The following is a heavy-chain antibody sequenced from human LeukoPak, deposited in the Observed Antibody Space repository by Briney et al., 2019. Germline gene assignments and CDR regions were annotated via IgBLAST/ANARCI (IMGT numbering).Heavy chain of an antibody. CDR3: ARVLGSGSYYRPMYYFDY. CDR1: GFTFSSYA. CDR2: ISYDGSNK. V-gene: IGHV3-30-3*01. Sequence: GRSLRLSCAASGFTFSSYAMHWVRQAPGKGLEWVAVISYDGSNKYYADSVKGRFTISRDNAKNSLYLQMNSLRAEDTAVYYCARVLGSGSYYRPMYYFDYWGQGTLVTVSS. J-gene: IGHJ4*02. D-gene: IGHD3-10*01.